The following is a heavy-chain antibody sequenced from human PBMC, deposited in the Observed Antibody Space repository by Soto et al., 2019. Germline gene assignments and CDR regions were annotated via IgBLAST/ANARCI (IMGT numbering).Heavy chain of an antibody. D-gene: IGHD3-10*01. CDR3: ARHVSYYSSGEV. Sequence: SETLSLTCSVSGDSISNYYWNWIRQPPGQGLEWIGSIYYSGSTYYNPSLKSRVTISVDTSKNQFSLKLSSVTAADTAVYYCARHVSYYSSGEVWGQGTLVT. J-gene: IGHJ3*01. V-gene: IGHV4-59*08. CDR1: GDSISNYY. CDR2: IYYSGST.